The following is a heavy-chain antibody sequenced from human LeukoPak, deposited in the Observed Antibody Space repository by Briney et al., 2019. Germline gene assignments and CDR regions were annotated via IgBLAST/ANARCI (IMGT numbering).Heavy chain of an antibody. D-gene: IGHD1-26*01. CDR2: ISSNSNYV. CDR1: GFTFSTYS. CDR3: ARENSGIYSPRYYFDY. J-gene: IGHJ4*02. V-gene: IGHV3-21*01. Sequence: PGGSLRLSCAASGFTFSTYSMSWVRQAPGKGLEWVSSISSNSNYVHYADSVKGRFTISRDNARNSLYLQMNSLSAEDTAVYYCARENSGIYSPRYYFDYWGQGTLVTVSS.